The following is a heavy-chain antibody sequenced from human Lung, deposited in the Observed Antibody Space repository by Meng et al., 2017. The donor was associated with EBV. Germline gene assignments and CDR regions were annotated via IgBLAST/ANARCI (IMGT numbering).Heavy chain of an antibody. CDR2: IYYSGST. D-gene: IGHD1-26*01. V-gene: IGHV4-39*01. CDR1: GGSISSSSYY. CDR3: ARHSYSGSYYGLLDY. J-gene: IGHJ4*02. Sequence: QLQWWGQGPGKPSATLSLPRTVSGGSISSSSYYWGWIRQPPGKGLEWIGSIYYSGSTYYNPSLKSRVTISVDTSKNQFSLKLSSVTAADTAVYYCARHSYSGSYYGLLDYWGQGTLVTVSS.